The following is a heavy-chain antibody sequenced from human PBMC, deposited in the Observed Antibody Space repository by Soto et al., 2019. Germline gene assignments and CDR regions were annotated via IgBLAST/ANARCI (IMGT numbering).Heavy chain of an antibody. D-gene: IGHD3-3*01. CDR3: ARDGVLEFWSGSRRAGGMAV. V-gene: IGHV4-31*03. CDR2: IYYSGST. J-gene: IGHJ6*02. CDR1: GGSISSGGYY. Sequence: SETLSLTCTVSGGSISSGGYYWSWIRQHPGKGLEWIGYIYYSGSTYYNPSLKSRVTISVDTSKNQFSLKLSSVTAADTAVYYCARDGVLEFWSGSRRAGGMAVWAQGTTVTVSS.